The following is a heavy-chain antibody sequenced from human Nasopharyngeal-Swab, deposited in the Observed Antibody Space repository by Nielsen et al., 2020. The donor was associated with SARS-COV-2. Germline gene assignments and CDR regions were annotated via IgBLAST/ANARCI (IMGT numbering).Heavy chain of an antibody. CDR1: GLTFSGYW. CDR3: ARLPRNNWRLDS. CDR2: IKEDGSEK. J-gene: IGHJ4*02. Sequence: GGSLRLSCAASGLTFSGYWMSWVRQAPGKGLEWVANIKEDGSEKYYVDSVKGRFTISRDNAKNSLYLQMNSLRVEDTAVYFCARLPRNNWRLDSWGQGILVTVSS. V-gene: IGHV3-7*03. D-gene: IGHD1-20*01.